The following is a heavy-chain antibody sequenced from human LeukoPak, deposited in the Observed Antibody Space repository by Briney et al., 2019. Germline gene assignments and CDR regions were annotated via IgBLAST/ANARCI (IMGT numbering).Heavy chain of an antibody. CDR1: GYTFTGYY. CDR2: INPNSGGT. Sequence: ASVKVSCKASGYTFTGYYMHWVRQAPGQGLEWMGWINPNSGGTNYAQKFQGRVTMTRDTSISTAYMELSRLRSDDTAVDYCARDSRYSSSWCDFDYWGQGTLVTVSS. CDR3: ARDSRYSSSWCDFDY. V-gene: IGHV1-2*02. D-gene: IGHD6-13*01. J-gene: IGHJ4*02.